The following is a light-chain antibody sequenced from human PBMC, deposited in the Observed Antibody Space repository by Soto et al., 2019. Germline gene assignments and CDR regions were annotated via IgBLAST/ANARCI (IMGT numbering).Light chain of an antibody. CDR1: QDIKTY. CDR2: AAS. Sequence: IQLTQSPSSLSASVGDRVSITCRASQDIKTYLAWYQQKQGKAPKLLIYAASNLLSGVPSRFSGSGSGANFTLTITSLQPEDFATYYCQQSYRTPHTFGQGTKLETK. CDR3: QQSYRTPHT. V-gene: IGKV1-39*01. J-gene: IGKJ2*01.